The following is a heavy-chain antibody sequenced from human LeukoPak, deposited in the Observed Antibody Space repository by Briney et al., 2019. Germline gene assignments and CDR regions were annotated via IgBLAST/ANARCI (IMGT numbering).Heavy chain of an antibody. J-gene: IGHJ4*02. Sequence: GGSLRLSCAASGFTFSSYAMSWVRQAPGKGLEWVAVISYDGSNKYYADSVKGRFTISRDNSKNTLYLQMNSLRAEDTAVYYCARGPGSSFDYWGQGTLVTVSS. CDR1: GFTFSSYA. D-gene: IGHD6-13*01. CDR2: ISYDGSNK. CDR3: ARGPGSSFDY. V-gene: IGHV3-30*04.